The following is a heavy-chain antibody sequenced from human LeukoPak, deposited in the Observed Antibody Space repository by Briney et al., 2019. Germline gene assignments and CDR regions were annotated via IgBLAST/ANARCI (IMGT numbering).Heavy chain of an antibody. V-gene: IGHV3-30*02. CDR1: GFTFSSYG. D-gene: IGHD2-2*01. J-gene: IGHJ3*02. CDR2: IRYDGSDK. Sequence: PGGSLRLSCAASGFTFSSYGMHWVRQAPGKGLEWVAFIRYDGSDKYYSDSVKGRFTISRDNSKNTLYLQMNSLRAEDTAIYYCAKDIALVDRDDAFDIWGQGTMVTVS. CDR3: AKDIALVDRDDAFDI.